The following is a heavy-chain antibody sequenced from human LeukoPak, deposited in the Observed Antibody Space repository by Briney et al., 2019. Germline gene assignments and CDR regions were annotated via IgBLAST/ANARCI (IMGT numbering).Heavy chain of an antibody. V-gene: IGHV4-59*01. CDR1: GGSISSYY. CDR3: TRDNGSFDY. CDR2: IYYSGST. D-gene: IGHD5-24*01. J-gene: IGHJ4*02. Sequence: SETLSLTCTVSGGSISSYYWNWIRQPPGKGLEWIGYIYYSGSTNYNPSLKSRVTISVDTSKNQFSLKLASVTAADTAVYYCTRDNGSFDYWGQGTLVTVFS.